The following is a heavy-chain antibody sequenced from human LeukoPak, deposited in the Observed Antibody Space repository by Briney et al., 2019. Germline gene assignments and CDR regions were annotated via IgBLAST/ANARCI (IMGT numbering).Heavy chain of an antibody. CDR2: INHSGST. CDR3: ASETYYDFWSGYFHYYYYYMDV. D-gene: IGHD3-3*01. V-gene: IGHV4-34*01. CDR1: GGSFSGYY. Sequence: SETLSLTCAVYGGSFSGYYWSWIRQPPGKGLEWIGEINHSGSTNYNPSLKSRVTISVDTSKNQFSLKLSSVTAADTAVYYCASETYYDFWSGYFHYYYYYMDVWGKGTTVTVSS. J-gene: IGHJ6*03.